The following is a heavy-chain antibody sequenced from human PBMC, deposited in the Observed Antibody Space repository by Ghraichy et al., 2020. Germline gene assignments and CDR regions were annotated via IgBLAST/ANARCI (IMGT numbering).Heavy chain of an antibody. CDR2: TSSDDSTT. CDR1: RFSISW. Sequence: GGSLRLSCEVSRFSISWTHWVRQAPGEGLVLVSRTSSDDSTTSYATSVKGRFIISSYNAKNTLYLQMNGLRVEDTGVYYWATCCSEATTGMDVWGQGTTVTVSS. CDR3: ATCCSEATTGMDV. V-gene: IGHV3-74*01. D-gene: IGHD2-15*01. J-gene: IGHJ6*02.